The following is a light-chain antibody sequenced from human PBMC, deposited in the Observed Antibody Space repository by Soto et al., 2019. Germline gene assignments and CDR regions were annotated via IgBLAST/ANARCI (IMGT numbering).Light chain of an antibody. CDR2: WAS. J-gene: IGKJ1*01. CDR3: QHYCNAPVT. CDR1: QXXXYSSTNNNY. V-gene: IGKV4-1*01. Sequence: MTDFRYPVAFXXGEKATINXXPXQXXXYSSTNNNYLAWYQQKPGQSPKLLIYWASSRETGVPNRFSGRGSGTHFTLTISSLKPEDLAVYYSQHYCNAPVTF.